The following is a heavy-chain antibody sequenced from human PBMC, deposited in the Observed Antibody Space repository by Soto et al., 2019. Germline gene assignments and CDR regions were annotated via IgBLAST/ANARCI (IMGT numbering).Heavy chain of an antibody. V-gene: IGHV4-59*12. CDR1: GGSISGYH. D-gene: IGHD5-12*01. Sequence: SETLSLTCSISGGSISGYHWNWIRQTPGKGVEWIGYIYYSGSTNYNPSLKSRVTISVDTSKNQFSLKLSSVTAADTAVYYCARDGGRDGYNLRDYYYYGMDVWGQGTTVTVSS. CDR2: IYYSGST. CDR3: ARDGGRDGYNLRDYYYYGMDV. J-gene: IGHJ6*02.